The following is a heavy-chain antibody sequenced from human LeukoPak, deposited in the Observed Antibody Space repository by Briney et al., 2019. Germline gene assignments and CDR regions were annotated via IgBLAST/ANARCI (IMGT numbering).Heavy chain of an antibody. D-gene: IGHD3-3*01. CDR1: GFTFSSYA. J-gene: IGHJ4*02. CDR3: AKMVGRFLEWLLADFYFDY. V-gene: IGHV3-23*01. CDR2: ISGSGGST. Sequence: QAGGSLRLSCAASGFTFSSYAMSWVRQAPGKGLEWVSAISGSGGSTYYADSVKGRFTISRDNSKNTLYLQMNSLRAEDTAVYYCAKMVGRFLEWLLADFYFDYWGQGTLVTVSS.